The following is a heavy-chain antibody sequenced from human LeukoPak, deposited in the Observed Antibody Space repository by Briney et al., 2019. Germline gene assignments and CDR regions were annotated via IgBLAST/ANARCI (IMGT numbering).Heavy chain of an antibody. CDR2: IDPSDSYT. V-gene: IGHV5-10-1*01. CDR3: ARHQAAAGTDYYYGMDV. D-gene: IGHD6-13*01. J-gene: IGHJ6*02. CDR1: GYSFTSYW. Sequence: GESLKISCKGSGYSFTSYWISWVRQMPGKGLEWMGRIDPSDSYTNYSPSFQGHVTISADKSISTAYLQWSSLKASDTAVYYCARHQAAAGTDYYYGMDVWGQGTTVTVSS.